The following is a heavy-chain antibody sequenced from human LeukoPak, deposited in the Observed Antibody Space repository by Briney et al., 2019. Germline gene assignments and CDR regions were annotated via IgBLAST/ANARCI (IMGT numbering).Heavy chain of an antibody. D-gene: IGHD1-14*01. J-gene: IGHJ3*01. V-gene: IGHV4-34*01. CDR3: ARGRTGAWDAFDV. CDR1: GGSFSGYY. CDR2: INHSGST. Sequence: SETLSLTCAVYGGSFSGYYWSWIRQPPGKGLEWIGEINHSGSTNYNPSLKSRVTISVDTSKNQFSLKLSSVTAADTAVYYCARGRTGAWDAFDVWGRGTLVTVSS.